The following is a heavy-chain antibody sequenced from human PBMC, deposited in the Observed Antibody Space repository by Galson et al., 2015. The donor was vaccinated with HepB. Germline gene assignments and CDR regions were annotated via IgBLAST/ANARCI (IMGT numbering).Heavy chain of an antibody. V-gene: IGHV3-73*01. CDR2: IRTKASNYAT. J-gene: IGHJ4*02. CDR1: GFTFSGSA. Sequence: SLRLSCAASGFTFSGSAIHWVRQTSGKGLEWVGRIRTKASNYATAYAASLQGRFTISRDDSKSTAYLHMKSLKTEDTAVYYCIRMADLSGYSSSWGQGTLVTVSS. CDR3: IRMADLSGYSSS. D-gene: IGHD6-13*01.